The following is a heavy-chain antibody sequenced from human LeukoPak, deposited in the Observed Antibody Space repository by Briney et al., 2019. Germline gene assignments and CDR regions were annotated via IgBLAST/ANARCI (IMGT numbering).Heavy chain of an antibody. Sequence: PAASVKVSCKASGYTFTGYYMHWVRQAPGQGLEWMGWINPNSGGTNYAQKFQGRVTMTRDTSISTAYMELSRLRSDDTAVYYCASVGRYYYDSSGYSYWGQGTLVTVSS. D-gene: IGHD3-22*01. V-gene: IGHV1-2*02. CDR3: ASVGRYYYDSSGYSY. CDR2: INPNSGGT. J-gene: IGHJ4*02. CDR1: GYTFTGYY.